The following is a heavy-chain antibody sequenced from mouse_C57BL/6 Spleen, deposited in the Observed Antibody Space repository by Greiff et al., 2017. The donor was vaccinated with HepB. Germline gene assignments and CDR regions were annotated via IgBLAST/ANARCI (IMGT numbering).Heavy chain of an antibody. CDR1: GFTFSNYW. CDR3: TVGYDVSWFAY. J-gene: IGHJ3*01. D-gene: IGHD2-2*01. CDR2: IRLKSDNYAT. V-gene: IGHV6-3*01. Sequence: EVMLVESGGGLVQPGGSMKLSCVASGFTFSNYWMNWVRQSPEKGLEWVAQIRLKSDNYATHYAESVIGRFTISRDDSKSSVYLQMNNLRAEDTGIYYCTVGYDVSWFAYWGQGTLVTVSA.